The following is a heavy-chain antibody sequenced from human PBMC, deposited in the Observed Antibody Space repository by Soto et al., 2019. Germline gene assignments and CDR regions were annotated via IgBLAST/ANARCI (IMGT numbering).Heavy chain of an antibody. CDR1: GGTFSSYT. J-gene: IGHJ4*02. CDR3: ARALYVYDYIWGSYREQFDY. CDR2: IIPILGIA. V-gene: IGHV1-69*02. D-gene: IGHD3-16*02. Sequence: ASVKVSCKASGGTFSSYTISWVRQAPGQGLEWMGRIIPILGIANYAQKFQGRVTITADKSASTAYMELSSLRSEDTAVYYCARALYVYDYIWGSYREQFDYWGQGTLVTVSS.